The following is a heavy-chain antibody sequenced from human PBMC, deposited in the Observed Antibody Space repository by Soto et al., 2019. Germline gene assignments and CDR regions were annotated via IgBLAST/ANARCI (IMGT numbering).Heavy chain of an antibody. Sequence: PSETPSLTCAVPDGPISSRTYSWGWIRQPPGKSLEWIGTIYYHGNTYSNPSLKSRVTISVDTSNNQLSLKLRSVTAADTAVYYCARHDGFSSGWIFDYWGHGTLVTVSS. CDR3: ARHDGFSSGWIFDY. CDR1: DGPISSRTYS. D-gene: IGHD6-19*01. J-gene: IGHJ4*01. CDR2: IYYHGNT. V-gene: IGHV4-39*01.